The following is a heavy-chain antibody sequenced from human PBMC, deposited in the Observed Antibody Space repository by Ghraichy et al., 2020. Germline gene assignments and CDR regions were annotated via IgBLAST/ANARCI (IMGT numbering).Heavy chain of an antibody. V-gene: IGHV4-39*01. CDR2: GHYSGSV. Sequence: SQTLSLTCNVSGDSISGSEHYWAWIRQPPGRGLEWIGSGHYSGSVYYNQSLKSRVTVSVDTSKNQVSLKLSSVTAADTAVYYCARQDLMPMVPVPSNWFDPWGQGTLVTVSS. D-gene: IGHD4/OR15-4a*01. CDR3: ARQDLMPMVPVPSNWFDP. J-gene: IGHJ5*02. CDR1: GDSISGSEHY.